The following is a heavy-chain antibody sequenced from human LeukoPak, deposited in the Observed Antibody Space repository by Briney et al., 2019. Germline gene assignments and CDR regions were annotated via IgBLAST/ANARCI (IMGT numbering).Heavy chain of an antibody. V-gene: IGHV3-21*01. CDR3: ARDSEGVTGTTSWFDP. J-gene: IGHJ5*02. D-gene: IGHD1-7*01. Sequence: GGSLRLSCAASGFTFSSYAMNWVRQAPGKGLEWVSSISSSSSYIYYADSVKGRFTISRDNAKNSLYLQMNSLRAEDTAVYYCARDSEGVTGTTSWFDPWGQGTLVTVSS. CDR1: GFTFSSYA. CDR2: ISSSSSYI.